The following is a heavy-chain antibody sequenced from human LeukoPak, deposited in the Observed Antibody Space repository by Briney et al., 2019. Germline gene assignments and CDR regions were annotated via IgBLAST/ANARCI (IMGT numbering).Heavy chain of an antibody. V-gene: IGHV3-9*01. CDR1: GFTFDDYA. D-gene: IGHD4-23*01. CDR3: AKASSPGGGNHFDY. CDR2: ISWNSGST. Sequence: GRSLRLSCAASGFTFDDYAMHWVRQAPGKGLEWVSGISWNSGSTGYADSVKGRFTISRDNAKNSLYLQMNSLRAEDTAMYYCAKASSPGGGNHFDYWGQGTLVTVSS. J-gene: IGHJ4*02.